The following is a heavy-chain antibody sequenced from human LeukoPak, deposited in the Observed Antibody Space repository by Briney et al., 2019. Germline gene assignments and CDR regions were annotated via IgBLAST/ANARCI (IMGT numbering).Heavy chain of an antibody. CDR1: GDSVSINSAA. CDR3: ARSPSPYSSGWYFDY. V-gene: IGHV6-1*01. J-gene: IGHJ4*02. D-gene: IGHD6-19*01. Sequence: SHTLSLTCAISGDSVSINSAAWNWIRQSPSRGLEWLGRTYQRSKWYNDYAVSVKSRITINPGISKNQFSLQLNSVTPEDTAVYYCARSPSPYSSGWYFDYWGQGTLVTVSS. CDR2: TYQRSKWYN.